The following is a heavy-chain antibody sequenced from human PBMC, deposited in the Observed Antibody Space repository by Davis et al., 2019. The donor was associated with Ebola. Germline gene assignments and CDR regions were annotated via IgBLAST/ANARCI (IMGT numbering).Heavy chain of an antibody. Sequence: PGGSLRLSCAASGFTFSSYAMHWVRQAPGKGLEWVAVISYDGSNKYYADSVKGRFTISRDNAKNSLYLQMNSLRAEDTAVYYCAILPAALISLDYWGQGTLVTVSS. CDR1: GFTFSSYA. D-gene: IGHD2-2*01. CDR2: ISYDGSNK. CDR3: AILPAALISLDY. V-gene: IGHV3-30-3*01. J-gene: IGHJ4*02.